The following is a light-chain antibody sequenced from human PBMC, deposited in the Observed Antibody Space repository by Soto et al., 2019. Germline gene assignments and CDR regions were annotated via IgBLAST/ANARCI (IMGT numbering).Light chain of an antibody. CDR3: QQFGGSPPSWT. CDR1: QSVSSNS. CDR2: GAS. J-gene: IGKJ1*01. Sequence: ESVLTQSPGTLSLSPGERATLSCRASQSVSSNSLAWYQQKPGQAPRLLIYGASSRATGTPDRFSGSGSGTDFTLTISSLKPEDFAVYYCQQFGGSPPSWTFGQGTKVEI. V-gene: IGKV3-20*01.